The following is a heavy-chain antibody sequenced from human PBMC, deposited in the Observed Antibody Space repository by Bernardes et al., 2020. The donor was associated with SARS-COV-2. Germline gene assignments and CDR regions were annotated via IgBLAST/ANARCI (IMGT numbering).Heavy chain of an antibody. J-gene: IGHJ4*02. Sequence: GGSLRLSCAASGFTFSNYWMHWVRQAPGKGLMWVSRINGDGSRTTYADSVKGRFTISRDNTENTLYLQMNSLRAEDTAVYYCVRGPSDGHGRFEYWGQGTLGTVS. CDR3: VRGPSDGHGRFEY. V-gene: IGHV3-74*01. CDR2: INGDGSRT. CDR1: GFTFSNYW.